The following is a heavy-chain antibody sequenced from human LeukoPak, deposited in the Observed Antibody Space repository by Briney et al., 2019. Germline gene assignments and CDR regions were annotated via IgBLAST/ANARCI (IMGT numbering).Heavy chain of an antibody. J-gene: IGHJ6*03. CDR3: ARDHIGYSYGLLPYYYYYYYMDV. CDR2: INPSGGST. V-gene: IGHV1-46*01. D-gene: IGHD5-18*01. CDR1: GYTFTSYY. Sequence: GASVKVSCKASGYTFTSYYMHWVRQAPGQGLEWMGIINPSGGSTSYAQKFQGRVTMTTDTSTSTAYMELRSLRSDDTAVYYCARDHIGYSYGLLPYYYYYYYMDVWGKGTTVTVSS.